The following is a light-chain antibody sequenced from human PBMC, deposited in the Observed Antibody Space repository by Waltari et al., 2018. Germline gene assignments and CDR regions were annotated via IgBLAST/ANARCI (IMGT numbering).Light chain of an antibody. CDR1: SSDLGSYNY. Sequence: QSALTQPASVSGSPGQSITISCTGTSSDLGSYNYVSWYQQHPGKAPKLIIFDVTKRPSGVSNRFSGAKSGNTASLIISGLQGEDEADYYCSSYMDTTALELFGGGTSLTVL. J-gene: IGLJ2*01. CDR2: DVT. CDR3: SSYMDTTALEL. V-gene: IGLV2-14*03.